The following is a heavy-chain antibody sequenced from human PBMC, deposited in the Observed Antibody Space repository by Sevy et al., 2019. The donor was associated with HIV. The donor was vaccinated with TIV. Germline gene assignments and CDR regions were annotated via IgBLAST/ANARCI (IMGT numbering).Heavy chain of an antibody. CDR2: ISWNSGNI. D-gene: IGHD3-16*01. J-gene: IGHJ4*02. CDR1: GFTFDDYA. Sequence: GGSLRLSCAASGFTFDDYAMHWVRQAPGKGLEWVSGISWNSGNIGYADSVKGRFTISRDNAKNSLYLQMNSLRAEDTALYYCAKDSGTFWGPLDYRGQGTLVTVSS. CDR3: AKDSGTFWGPLDY. V-gene: IGHV3-9*01.